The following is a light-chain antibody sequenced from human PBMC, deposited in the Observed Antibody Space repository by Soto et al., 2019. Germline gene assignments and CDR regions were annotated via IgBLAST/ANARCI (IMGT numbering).Light chain of an antibody. Sequence: QAVVTQEPSLSVSPGGTVTLTCGSTTGDVTNGRWPYWFQQRPGQVPRTLIHDTSNKHSWTPARFSGSPLGGKAALTLSGAQPEDEAAYYCLLFYDGVAVFGGGTQLTVL. CDR3: LLFYDGVAV. J-gene: IGLJ7*01. CDR2: DTS. V-gene: IGLV7-46*01. CDR1: TGDVTNGRW.